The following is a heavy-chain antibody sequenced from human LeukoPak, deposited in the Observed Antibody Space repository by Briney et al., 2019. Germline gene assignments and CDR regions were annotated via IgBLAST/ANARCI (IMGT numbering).Heavy chain of an antibody. CDR2: SSGGSGST. CDR3: AKGFSTYVYNWFDP. CDR1: GFTFLTYA. J-gene: IGHJ5*02. D-gene: IGHD3-16*01. V-gene: IGHV3-23*01. Sequence: PGGSLRLSCAASGFTFLTYAMNWVRQAQGEGLEWVPGSSGGSGSTYYADSVKGRFTLSRDNTKSTLYLQMNCLRAADTAVYYCAKGFSTYVYNWFDPWGQGTLVTVSS.